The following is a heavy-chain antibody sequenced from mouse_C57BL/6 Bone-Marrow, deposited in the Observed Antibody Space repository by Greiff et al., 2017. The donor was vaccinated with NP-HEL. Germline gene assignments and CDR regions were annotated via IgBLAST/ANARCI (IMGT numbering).Heavy chain of an antibody. D-gene: IGHD1-1*01. CDR2: IDPETGGT. Sequence: VHLVESGAELVRPGASVTLSCKASGYTFTDYEMHWVKQTPVHGLEWIGAIDPETGGTAYNQKFKGKAILTADKSSSTAYMELRSLTSEDSAVYYCTRRNGSSYYWYFDVWGTGTTVTVSS. CDR1: GYTFTDYE. V-gene: IGHV1-15*01. J-gene: IGHJ1*03. CDR3: TRRNGSSYYWYFDV.